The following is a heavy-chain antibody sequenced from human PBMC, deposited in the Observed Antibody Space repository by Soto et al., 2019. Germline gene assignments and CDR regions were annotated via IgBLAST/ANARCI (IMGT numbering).Heavy chain of an antibody. CDR2: IRSKAYGGTT. CDR3: SRGGGNFYYYGMDV. J-gene: IGHJ6*02. D-gene: IGHD2-15*01. V-gene: IGHV3-49*03. Sequence: LRLSCTASGFTFGDYAMSWFRQAPGKGLEWVGFIRSKAYGGTTEYAASVKGRFTISRDDSKSIAYLQMNSLKTEDTAVYYCSRGGGNFYYYGMDVWGQGTTVTVSS. CDR1: GFTFGDYA.